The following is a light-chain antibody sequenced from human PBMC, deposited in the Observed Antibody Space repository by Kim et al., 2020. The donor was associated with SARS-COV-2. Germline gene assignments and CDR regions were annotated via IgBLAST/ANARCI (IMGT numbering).Light chain of an antibody. J-gene: IGLJ2*01. Sequence: QSALTQPRSVSGSPGQSVTISCTGTSSDVGSYNYVSWYQQHPGKVPKLMIYDVSKRPSGVPDRFSGSQSGNTASLTISGLQAEDEGDYYCCSYAGTYTLVFGGGTQLTVL. CDR1: SSDVGSYNY. CDR2: DVS. V-gene: IGLV2-11*01. CDR3: CSYAGTYTLV.